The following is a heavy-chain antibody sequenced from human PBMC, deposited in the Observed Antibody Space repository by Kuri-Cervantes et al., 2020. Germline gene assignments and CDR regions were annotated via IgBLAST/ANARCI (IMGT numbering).Heavy chain of an antibody. CDR1: GGSISSSSYY. J-gene: IGHJ4*02. CDR3: ARQTMVRGEGALSFDY. D-gene: IGHD3-10*01. V-gene: IGHV4-39*01. CDR2: IYYSGST. Sequence: SETLSLTCTVSGGSISSSSYYWGWIRQPPGKGLEWIGSIYYSGSTYYNPSLKSRVTISVDTSKNQFSLKLSSVTAADTAVYYCARQTMVRGEGALSFDYWGQGTLVTVSS.